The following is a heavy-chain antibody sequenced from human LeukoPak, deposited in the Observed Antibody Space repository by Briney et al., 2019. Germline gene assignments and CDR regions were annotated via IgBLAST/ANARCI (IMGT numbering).Heavy chain of an antibody. CDR2: IYYSGST. J-gene: IGHJ4*02. Sequence: SETLSLTCTVSGGSISSYYWSWIRQPPGKGLEWIGYIYYSGSTNYNPSLKSRVTISVDTSKNQFSLKLSSVTAADTAVYYCARDGWRGYSGYDRDYWGQGTLVTVSS. CDR3: ARDGWRGYSGYDRDY. V-gene: IGHV4-59*01. D-gene: IGHD5-12*01. CDR1: GGSISSYY.